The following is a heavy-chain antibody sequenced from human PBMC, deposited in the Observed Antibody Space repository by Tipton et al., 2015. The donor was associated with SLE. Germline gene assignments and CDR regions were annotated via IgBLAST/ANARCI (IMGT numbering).Heavy chain of an antibody. V-gene: IGHV3-7*01. CDR1: GFTFSSYW. Sequence: GSLRLSCAASGFTFSSYWMSWVRQAPGKGLEWLANIKEEGSEKYYVDSVKGRFTISRDNAKNSLYLQMNSLRAEDTAVYYCARLRLKPSRYMDVWGKGTTVTVSS. CDR3: ARLRLKPSRYMDV. J-gene: IGHJ6*03. CDR2: IKEEGSEK.